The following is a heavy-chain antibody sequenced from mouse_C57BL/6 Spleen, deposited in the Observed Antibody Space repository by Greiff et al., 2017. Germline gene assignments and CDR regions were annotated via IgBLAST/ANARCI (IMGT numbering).Heavy chain of an antibody. J-gene: IGHJ2*01. CDR2: INPNNGGT. V-gene: IGHV1-26*01. CDR1: GYTFTDYY. CDR3: ARSAGWLLTFDY. D-gene: IGHD2-3*01. Sequence: EVQLQQSGPELVKPGASVKISCKASGYTFTDYYMNWVKQSHGKSLEWIGDINPNNGGTSYNQKFKGKATLTVDKSTSTAYMELRSLTSEDSAIYYCARSAGWLLTFDYWGQGTTLTGSS.